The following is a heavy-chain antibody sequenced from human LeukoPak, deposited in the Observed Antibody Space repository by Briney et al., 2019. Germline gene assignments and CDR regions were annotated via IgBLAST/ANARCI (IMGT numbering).Heavy chain of an antibody. CDR1: GFTFSSYS. V-gene: IGHV3-66*01. CDR3: AKVSGWYYFDY. Sequence: GGSLRLSCAASGFTFSSYSMNWVRQAPGKGLEWVSVIYSGGSTYYADSVKGRFTISRDNSKNTLYLQMNSLRAEDTAVYYCAKVSGWYYFDYWGQGTLVTVSS. J-gene: IGHJ4*02. D-gene: IGHD6-19*01. CDR2: IYSGGST.